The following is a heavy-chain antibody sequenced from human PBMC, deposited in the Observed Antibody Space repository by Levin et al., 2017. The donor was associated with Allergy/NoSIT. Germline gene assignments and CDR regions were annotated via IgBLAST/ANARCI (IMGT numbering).Heavy chain of an antibody. D-gene: IGHD3-3*01. CDR2: INAGNGNT. CDR1: GYTFTSYA. Sequence: ASVKVSCKASGYTFTSYAMHWVRQAPGQRLEWMGWINAGNGNTKYSQKFQGRVTITRDTSASTAYMELSSLRSEDTAVYYCARENYDFWSGPNWFDPWGQGTLVTVSS. J-gene: IGHJ5*02. CDR3: ARENYDFWSGPNWFDP. V-gene: IGHV1-3*01.